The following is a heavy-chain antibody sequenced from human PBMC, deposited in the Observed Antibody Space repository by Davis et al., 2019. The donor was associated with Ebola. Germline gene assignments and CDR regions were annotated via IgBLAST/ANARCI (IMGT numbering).Heavy chain of an antibody. J-gene: IGHJ4*02. Sequence: GESLKISCAASGFTFSSYSMNWVRQAPGKGLEWVSSISSSSSYIYYADSVKGRFTISRDNAKNSLYLQMNSLRAEGTAVYYCARRGCSSTSCSMTPMDYWGQGTLVTVSS. V-gene: IGHV3-21*01. D-gene: IGHD2-2*01. CDR3: ARRGCSSTSCSMTPMDY. CDR1: GFTFSSYS. CDR2: ISSSSSYI.